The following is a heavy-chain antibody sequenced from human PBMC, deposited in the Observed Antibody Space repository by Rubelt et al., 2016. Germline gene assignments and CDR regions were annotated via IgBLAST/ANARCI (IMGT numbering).Heavy chain of an antibody. D-gene: IGHD1-26*01. CDR2: INHSGST. Sequence: QVQLQQWGAGLLKPSETLSLTCAVYGGSFSGYYWSWIRQPPGKGLEWIGEINHSGSTNYSPSLKSRVTISVDTSKNKYSLRLSSGTAADTAVYYCARSNSGTYSEGFDPWGQGTLVTVSS. J-gene: IGHJ5*02. CDR3: ARSNSGTYSEGFDP. CDR1: GGSFSGYY. V-gene: IGHV4-34*01.